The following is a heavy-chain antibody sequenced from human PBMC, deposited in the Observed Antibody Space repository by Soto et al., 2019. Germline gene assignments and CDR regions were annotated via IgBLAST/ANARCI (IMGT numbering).Heavy chain of an antibody. CDR3: AHGSGWLSDY. J-gene: IGHJ4*02. V-gene: IGHV2-5*05. Sequence: QITLKESGPTLVKPTQTLTLTCTFSGFSLTSPAVGVNWIRQPPGKALEWLALLYWDDDKQYGPSLKSRLTITKDTSKNQVVLTMTNMDPVDTATYYCAHGSGWLSDYWGQGTRVPVSS. CDR1: GFSLTSPAVG. D-gene: IGHD6-19*01. CDR2: LYWDDDK.